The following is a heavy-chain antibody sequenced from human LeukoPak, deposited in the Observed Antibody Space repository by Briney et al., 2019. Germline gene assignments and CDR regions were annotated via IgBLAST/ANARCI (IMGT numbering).Heavy chain of an antibody. CDR1: GGSISSGSYY. CDR2: IYYSGST. V-gene: IGHV4-39*01. Sequence: SETLSLTCTVSGGSISSGSYYWSWIRQPAGKGLEWIGSIYYSGSTYYNPSLKSRVTISVDTSKNQFSLKLSSVTAADTAVYYCARHRIAVAGLDAFDIWGQGTMVTVSS. CDR3: ARHRIAVAGLDAFDI. D-gene: IGHD6-19*01. J-gene: IGHJ3*02.